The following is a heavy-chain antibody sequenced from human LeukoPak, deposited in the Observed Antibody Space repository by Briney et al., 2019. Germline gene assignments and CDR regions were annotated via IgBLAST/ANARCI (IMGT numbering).Heavy chain of an antibody. CDR1: GLTFSDYG. D-gene: IGHD3-22*01. V-gene: IGHV3-33*01. Sequence: GRSLRLSCAASGLTFSDYGMHWVRQAPGKGLEWVALIWYDGSYKYYADSVKGRFTISRDNSKNTLYLQMNSLRAEDTAVYYCARGKDYYDSSGYHYYYGMDVWGQGTTVTVSS. CDR2: IWYDGSYK. J-gene: IGHJ6*02. CDR3: ARGKDYYDSSGYHYYYGMDV.